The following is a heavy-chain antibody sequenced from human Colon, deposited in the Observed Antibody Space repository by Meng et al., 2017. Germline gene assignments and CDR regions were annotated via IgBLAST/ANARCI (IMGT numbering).Heavy chain of an antibody. CDR3: ARVIYASGNMAHLDC. V-gene: IGHV4-61*03. D-gene: IGHD3-10*01. Sequence: SGPRRVRPCSILPPPCTPFAGSVGVPRFSVSWIRQTPGKGLEWIGYDYYTGSANYNPSLQSRVAISVDSSNNHFSLTLTSVTAADTAVYYCARVIYASGNMAHLDCWGQGTLVTVSS. CDR1: AGSVGVPRFS. J-gene: IGHJ4*02. CDR2: DYYTGSA.